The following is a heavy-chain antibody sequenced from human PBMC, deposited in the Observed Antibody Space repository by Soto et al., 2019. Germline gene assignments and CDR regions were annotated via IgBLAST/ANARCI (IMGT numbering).Heavy chain of an antibody. V-gene: IGHV3-33*01. Sequence: SLRLSCAASGFTFSSYGMHWVRQAPGKGLEWVAVIWYDGSNKYYADSVKGRFTISRDNSKNTLYLQMNSLRAEDTAVYYCAREGMSSSSPYWGQGTLVTVSS. CDR2: IWYDGSNK. D-gene: IGHD6-6*01. CDR3: AREGMSSSSPY. CDR1: GFTFSSYG. J-gene: IGHJ4*02.